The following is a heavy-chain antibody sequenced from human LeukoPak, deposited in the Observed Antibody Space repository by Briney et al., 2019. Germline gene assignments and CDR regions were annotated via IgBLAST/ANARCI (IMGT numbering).Heavy chain of an antibody. D-gene: IGHD3-3*01. CDR1: GFTFSSYA. Sequence: GGSLRLSCAASGFTFSSYAMHWVRQAPGKGLEWVSAISGSGGSTYYADSVKGRFTISRDNSKNTLYLQMNSLRAEDTAVYYCAKDFGVVIIPWFFYWGQGTLVTVSS. CDR3: AKDFGVVIIPWFFY. J-gene: IGHJ4*02. V-gene: IGHV3-23*01. CDR2: ISGSGGST.